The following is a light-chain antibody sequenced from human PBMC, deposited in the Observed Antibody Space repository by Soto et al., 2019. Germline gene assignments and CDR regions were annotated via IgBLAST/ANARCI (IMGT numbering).Light chain of an antibody. J-gene: IGKJ5*01. Sequence: DIQMTQSPSSMSASLGDRVTITCRASQGITYWLAWYQQRPGRAPKCLIYAASILESGVPSRFTGSGSGTNFTLTINDLQPEDFATYFCQQANSFPLTFGQGIRLDLK. V-gene: IGKV1-12*01. CDR3: QQANSFPLT. CDR2: AAS. CDR1: QGITYW.